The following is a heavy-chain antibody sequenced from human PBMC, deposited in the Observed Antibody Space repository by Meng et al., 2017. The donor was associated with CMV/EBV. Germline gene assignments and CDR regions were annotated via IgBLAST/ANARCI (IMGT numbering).Heavy chain of an antibody. CDR1: GFTFSSYA. D-gene: IGHD2-2*01. Sequence: GESLKISCAASGFTFSSYAMHWVRQAPGKGLEWVAVISYDGGNKYYADSVKGRFTISRDNSKNTLYLQMNSLRSEDTAVYYCASELFCSSTSCWWGQGTLVTVSS. CDR3: ASELFCSSTSCW. J-gene: IGHJ4*02. CDR2: ISYDGGNK. V-gene: IGHV3-30*04.